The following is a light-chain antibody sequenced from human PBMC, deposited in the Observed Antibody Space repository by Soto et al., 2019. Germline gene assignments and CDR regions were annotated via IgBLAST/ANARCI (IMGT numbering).Light chain of an antibody. Sequence: QAVLTQPPSVSGAPGQRVTISCTGSSSNIGAGYDVHWYHQLPGTAPKLLIYGNTNRPSGVPDRFSGSKSGTSASLAITGLQAEDEADYYCQSYDSSLSGVVFGGGNKVTVL. CDR1: SSNIGAGYD. CDR3: QSYDSSLSGVV. J-gene: IGLJ2*01. CDR2: GNT. V-gene: IGLV1-40*01.